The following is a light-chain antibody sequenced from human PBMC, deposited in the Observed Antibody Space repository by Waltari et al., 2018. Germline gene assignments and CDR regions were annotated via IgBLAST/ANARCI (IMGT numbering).Light chain of an antibody. CDR2: YVS. Sequence: DIQMTQSPSSLSASVGDRVTITCRASQAINDYLSWHQQRPGKTPKSLIHYVSNLETGVPSRFSGMRSGTDYSLTISSLQPEDVGTYYCQQYSSFPLTFGGGTKVEIK. CDR1: QAINDY. J-gene: IGKJ4*01. V-gene: IGKV1-33*01. CDR3: QQYSSFPLT.